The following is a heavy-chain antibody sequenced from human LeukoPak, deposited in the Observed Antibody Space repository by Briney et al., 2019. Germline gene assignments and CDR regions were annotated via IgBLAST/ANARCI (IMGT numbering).Heavy chain of an antibody. CDR3: ARRLLGYCSGGICYSGYFQH. J-gene: IGHJ1*01. CDR2: IYHSGST. Sequence: AGTLSLTGAVSGGSISSSNWWSWVRQPPGKGLEWIGEIYHSGSTNYNPSLKSRVTVSVDTSKNLFSLKLSSVTAADTAVYYCARRLLGYCSGGICYSGYFQHWGQGTLVTVSS. D-gene: IGHD2-15*01. CDR1: GGSISSSNW. V-gene: IGHV4-4*02.